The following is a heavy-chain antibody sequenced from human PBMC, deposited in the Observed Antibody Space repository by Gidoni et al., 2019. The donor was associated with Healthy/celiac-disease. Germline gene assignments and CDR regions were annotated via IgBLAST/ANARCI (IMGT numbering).Heavy chain of an antibody. CDR3: AKDADYGEGYGLRSYFDY. Sequence: QVPLVESGGGVVQPGRSLRLSCAASGFTFSSYGMHWVRRAPGKGLEWVAVISYDGSNKYYADSVKGRFTISRDNSKNTLYLQMNSLRAEDTAVYYCAKDADYGEGYGLRSYFDYWGQGTLVTVSS. J-gene: IGHJ4*02. D-gene: IGHD4-17*01. CDR1: GFTFSSYG. V-gene: IGHV3-30*18. CDR2: ISYDGSNK.